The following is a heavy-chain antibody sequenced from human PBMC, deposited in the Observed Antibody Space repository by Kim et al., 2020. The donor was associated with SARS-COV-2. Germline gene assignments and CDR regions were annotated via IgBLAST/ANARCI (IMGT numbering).Heavy chain of an antibody. J-gene: IGHJ5*02. D-gene: IGHD6-13*01. CDR2: IIPIFGTA. Sequence: SVKVSCKASGGTFSSYAISWVRQAPGQGLEWMGGIIPIFGTANYAQKFQGRVTITAGESTSTAYMELSSLRSEDTAVYYCARAGYSSSWYIGWFDPWGQGTLVTVSS. CDR1: GGTFSSYA. V-gene: IGHV1-69*13. CDR3: ARAGYSSSWYIGWFDP.